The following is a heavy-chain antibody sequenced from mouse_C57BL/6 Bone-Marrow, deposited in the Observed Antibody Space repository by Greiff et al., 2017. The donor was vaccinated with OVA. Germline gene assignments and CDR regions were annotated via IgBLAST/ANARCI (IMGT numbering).Heavy chain of an antibody. CDR1: GYSITSGYY. J-gene: IGHJ1*03. D-gene: IGHD2-14*01. CDR2: IRYDGSN. Sequence: EVQLQESGPGLVKPSQSLSLTCSVTGYSITSGYYWYWIRQFPGNKLEWMGYIRYDGSNNYNPSLKNRISITRDTSKNQVCLKLNSVTTEDTATDYCARAEGVRRAWYFDVWGTGTTVTVSS. V-gene: IGHV3-6*01. CDR3: ARAEGVRRAWYFDV.